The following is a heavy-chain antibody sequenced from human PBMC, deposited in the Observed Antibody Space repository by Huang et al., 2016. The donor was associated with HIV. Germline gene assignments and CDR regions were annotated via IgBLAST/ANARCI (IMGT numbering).Heavy chain of an antibody. J-gene: IGHJ5*02. D-gene: IGHD3-16*01. CDR3: AREVMTSFGGPFDP. V-gene: IGHV4-34*01. CDR1: RGSLSGYY. Sequence: QVQLYQWGAGLLRPSETLSLTCAFYRGSLSGYYWSWIRQSPEQRLEWIGEINYSGTINYNPSLKSRVTISVDTSKKQLSLKLKSVTAADTAVYYCAREVMTSFGGPFDPWGQGTLVAVSS. CDR2: INYSGTI.